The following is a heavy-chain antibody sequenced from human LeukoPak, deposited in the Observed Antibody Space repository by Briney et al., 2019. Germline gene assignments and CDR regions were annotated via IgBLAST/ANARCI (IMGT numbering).Heavy chain of an antibody. CDR1: GFTFSSSW. J-gene: IGHJ4*02. CDR3: ARDSFTYGNY. D-gene: IGHD3-10*01. Sequence: GGSLRLSCAPSGFTFSSSWMCWVRQAPGKGLEWVANINEDGSGKYYVDSVRGRFTISRDNTKNSLYLQMNSLRAEDTAVYYCARDSFTYGNYWGQGTLVTVSS. V-gene: IGHV3-7*01. CDR2: INEDGSGK.